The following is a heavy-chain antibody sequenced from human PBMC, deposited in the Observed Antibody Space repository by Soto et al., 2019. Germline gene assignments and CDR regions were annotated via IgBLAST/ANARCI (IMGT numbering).Heavy chain of an antibody. J-gene: IGHJ4*02. V-gene: IGHV4-39*01. CDR3: ARLRPSIAARPY. CDR2: IYYSGST. Sequence: QLQLQESGPGLVKPSETLSLTCTVSGGSISSSSYYWGWIRQPPGKGLEWIGSIYYSGSTYYNPSLKSRVTISVDTSKNQFSLKLSSVTAADTAVYYCARLRPSIAARPYWGQGTLVTVSS. D-gene: IGHD6-6*01. CDR1: GGSISSSSYY.